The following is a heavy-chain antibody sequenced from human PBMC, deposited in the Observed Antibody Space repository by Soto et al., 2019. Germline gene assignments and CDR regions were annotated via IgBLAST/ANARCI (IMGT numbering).Heavy chain of an antibody. CDR2: ISYDGSNK. D-gene: IGHD6-19*01. CDR3: ARDSITTYSSHPDWFDP. J-gene: IGHJ5*02. Sequence: GGSLRLSCAASGFTFSSYAMHWVRQAPGKGLEWVAVISYDGSNKYYADSVKGRFTISRDNSKNTLYLQMNSLRAEDTAVYYCARDSITTYSSHPDWFDPWGQGTLVTVSS. CDR1: GFTFSSYA. V-gene: IGHV3-30-3*01.